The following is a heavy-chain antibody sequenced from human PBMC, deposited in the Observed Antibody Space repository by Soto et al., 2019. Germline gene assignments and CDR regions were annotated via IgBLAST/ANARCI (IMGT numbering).Heavy chain of an antibody. V-gene: IGHV4-30-2*01. CDR3: ARGMDGSSYYYWYFDL. Sequence: SETLSLTCAVSGDSISSGGYSWSWIRHPPGKGLEWIGYIYHSGNTYYNPSLKSRVTISVDRSKNQFSLKVSSVTAADTAVYYCARGMDGSSYYYWYFDLWGRGTLVTVSS. D-gene: IGHD1-26*01. CDR1: GDSISSGGYS. J-gene: IGHJ2*01. CDR2: IYHSGNT.